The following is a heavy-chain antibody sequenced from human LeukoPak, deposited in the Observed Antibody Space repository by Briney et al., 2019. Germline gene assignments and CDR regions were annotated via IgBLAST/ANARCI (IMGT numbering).Heavy chain of an antibody. CDR3: ARDSHPEYSSSSWVIDY. J-gene: IGHJ4*02. CDR1: GFTFTSYA. D-gene: IGHD6-6*01. V-gene: IGHV3-23*01. Sequence: GGSLRLSCVASGFTFTSYAMSWVRQAPGKGLEWVSAVSNTAISTYYADSVKGRFTISRDNSKNTLYLRLNSLRAEDTAVYYCARDSHPEYSSSSWVIDYWGQGTLVTVSS. CDR2: VSNTAIST.